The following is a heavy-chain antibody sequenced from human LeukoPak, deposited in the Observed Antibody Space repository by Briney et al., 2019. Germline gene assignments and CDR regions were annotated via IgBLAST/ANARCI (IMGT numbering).Heavy chain of an antibody. V-gene: IGHV3-64*01. D-gene: IGHD2-2*01. CDR1: GFPFSSYA. J-gene: IGHJ4*02. CDR3: ARSSIVVVSILDY. CDR2: ISSNGGST. Sequence: GGSLRLSCAASGFPFSSYAMHWVRQAPGKGLEYVSAISSNGGSTSYANSVRGRFTISRDNSKNTLYLQMGSLRAEDMAVYYCARSSIVVVSILDYWGQGTLVTVSS.